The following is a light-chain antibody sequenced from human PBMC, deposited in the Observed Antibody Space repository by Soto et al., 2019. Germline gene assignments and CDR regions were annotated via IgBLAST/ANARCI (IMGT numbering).Light chain of an antibody. CDR1: QSVSTY. Sequence: EIVLTLSPATLSLSPGERATLSCRASQSVSTYLAWYQQRPGQAPRLLIYDASTRATGIPDRFSGSGSATDFTLTISRLEPEDSAVYYCQHYDSSPPYTFGQGTKLEIK. CDR2: DAS. V-gene: IGKV3-20*01. J-gene: IGKJ2*01. CDR3: QHYDSSPPYT.